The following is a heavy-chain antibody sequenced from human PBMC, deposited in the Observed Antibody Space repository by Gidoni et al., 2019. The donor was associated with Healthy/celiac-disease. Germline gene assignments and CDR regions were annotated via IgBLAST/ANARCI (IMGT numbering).Heavy chain of an antibody. J-gene: IGHJ6*02. CDR2: ISSSGSTI. CDR1: GFTFSDYY. V-gene: IGHV3-11*01. Sequence: QVQLVESGGGLVKPGGSLRLSCAASGFTFSDYYMSWIRQAPGKGLEWVSSISSSGSTIYYADAVKGRFTISRDNAKNSLYLQMNSLRAEDTAVYYCAREAAAAGTNYYYGMDVWGQGTTVTVSS. CDR3: AREAAAAGTNYYYGMDV. D-gene: IGHD6-13*01.